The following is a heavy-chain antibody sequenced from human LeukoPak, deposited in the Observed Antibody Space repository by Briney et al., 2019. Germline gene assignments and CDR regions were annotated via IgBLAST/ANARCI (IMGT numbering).Heavy chain of an antibody. CDR2: IYYSGCT. V-gene: IGHV4-39*01. Sequence: SETLSLTCTASGGSISSSSYYWGWIRQPPGKGLEWIGSIYYSGCTYYNPSLKSRVTISVDTSKNQFSLKLSSVTAADTAVYYCARQAPYDILTGYCFDYWGQGTLVTVSS. J-gene: IGHJ4*02. CDR1: GGSISSSSYY. CDR3: ARQAPYDILTGYCFDY. D-gene: IGHD3-9*01.